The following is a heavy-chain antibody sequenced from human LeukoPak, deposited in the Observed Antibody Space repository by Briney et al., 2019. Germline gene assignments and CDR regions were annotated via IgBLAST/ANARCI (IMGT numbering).Heavy chain of an antibody. CDR1: GFTFSSYW. CDR3: ARAQYIYYMDV. J-gene: IGHJ6*03. CDR2: INSDGSST. V-gene: IGHV3-74*01. D-gene: IGHD5-18*01. Sequence: GGSLRLSCAASGFTFSSYWLHWVRQAPGKGLVWVSRINSDGSSTSYADSVKGRFTISRDNAKNTLYLQMNSLRAEDTAVYYCARAQYIYYMDVWGKGTTVTVSS.